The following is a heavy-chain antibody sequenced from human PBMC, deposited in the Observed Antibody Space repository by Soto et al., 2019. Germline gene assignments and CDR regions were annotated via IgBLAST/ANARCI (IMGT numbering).Heavy chain of an antibody. D-gene: IGHD2-21*02. V-gene: IGHV1-24*01. CDR3: AVVVTGGNWFDP. J-gene: IGHJ5*02. Sequence: WASVKVSCKVSGYTLTELSMHWVRQAPGKGLEWMGGFDPEDGETIYAQKFQGRVTMTEDTSTDTAYMELSSLRSEDTAVYYCAVVVTGGNWFDPWGQGTLVTVSS. CDR1: GYTLTELS. CDR2: FDPEDGET.